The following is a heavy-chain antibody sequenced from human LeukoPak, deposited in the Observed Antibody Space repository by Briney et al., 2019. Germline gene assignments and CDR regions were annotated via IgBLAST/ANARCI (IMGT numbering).Heavy chain of an antibody. CDR1: GYTFTSYG. Sequence: GASVKVSCKASGYTFTSYGISWVRQAPGQGPEWMGWISAYNGNTNYAQKLQGRVTMTTDTSTSTAYMELRSLRSDDTAVYYCARGYYYDSSGYWFDPWGQGTLVTVSS. CDR3: ARGYYYDSSGYWFDP. V-gene: IGHV1-18*01. D-gene: IGHD3-22*01. J-gene: IGHJ5*02. CDR2: ISAYNGNT.